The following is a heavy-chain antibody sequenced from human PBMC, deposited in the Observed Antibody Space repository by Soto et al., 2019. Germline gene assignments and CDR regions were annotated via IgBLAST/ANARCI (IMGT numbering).Heavy chain of an antibody. CDR2: IIPIFGTA. CDR3: ARRASVVVPAATQAWFDP. CDR1: GGTFSSYA. D-gene: IGHD2-2*01. Sequence: ASVKVSCKASGGTFSSYAISWVRQAPGQGLEWMGGIIPIFGTANYAQKFQGRVTITADESTSTAYMELSSLRSEDTAVYYCARRASVVVPAATQAWFDPWGQGTLVTVSS. J-gene: IGHJ5*02. V-gene: IGHV1-69*13.